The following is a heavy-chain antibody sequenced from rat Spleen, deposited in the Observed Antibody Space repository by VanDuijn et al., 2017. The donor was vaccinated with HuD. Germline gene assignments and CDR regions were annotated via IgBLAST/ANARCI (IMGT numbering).Heavy chain of an antibody. CDR3: ERQWDY. Sequence: EVQLVESGGGLVQPGRSLKLSCSAAGFTFSDYTMAWYRQALKKGLEWVASISPSCASTYYRDSVKGRFTISRDNAKSTLYLQMDSLRSEDTATYYCERQWDYWGQGTLVTVSS. CDR2: ISPSCAST. D-gene: IGHD1-7*01. J-gene: IGHJ3*01. V-gene: IGHV5S23*01. CDR1: GFTFSDYT.